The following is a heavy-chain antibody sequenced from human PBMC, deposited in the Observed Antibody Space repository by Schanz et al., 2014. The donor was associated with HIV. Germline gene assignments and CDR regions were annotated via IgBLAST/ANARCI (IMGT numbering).Heavy chain of an antibody. V-gene: IGHV3-30*03. CDR3: ARDVAGCSGTSCYSDAFDI. CDR1: GFTFSSYG. Sequence: VQLMESGGGLVQPGRSLRLSCAASGFTFSSYGMHWVRQAPGKGLEWVEVISYDGSNKYYADSVKGRFTISRDNSKNTLFLQMNSLRAEDTAVYFCARDVAGCSGTSCYSDAFDIWGQGTLVTVSS. J-gene: IGHJ3*02. CDR2: ISYDGSNK. D-gene: IGHD2-2*01.